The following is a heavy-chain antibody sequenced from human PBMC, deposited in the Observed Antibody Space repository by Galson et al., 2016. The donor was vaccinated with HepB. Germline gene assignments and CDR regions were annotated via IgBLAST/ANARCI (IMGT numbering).Heavy chain of an antibody. D-gene: IGHD3-22*01. CDR1: GGAFSGYY. J-gene: IGHJ4*02. CDR3: ARGAWESSAYHFFDY. V-gene: IGHV4-34*01. CDR2: INLSGST. Sequence: SETLSLTCAVYGGAFSGYYWTRIRQSPGKGLEWIEEINLSGSTTYNPSLESRVTLSIDTSRKQFSLKLTSVTAADAAVYHCARGAWESSAYHFFDYWGQGTLVSVSS.